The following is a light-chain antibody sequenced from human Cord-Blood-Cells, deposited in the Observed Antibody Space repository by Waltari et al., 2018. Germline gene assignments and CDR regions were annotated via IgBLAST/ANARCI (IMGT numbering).Light chain of an antibody. J-gene: IGKJ5*01. CDR3: QQSYSTPPVT. CDR2: AAS. V-gene: IGKV1-39*01. Sequence: DIQMTQSPSSLSASVGDRVTITCRASQSSSSYLNWYQQKPGKAPKLLIYAASSLQSGVPSRFSGSGSGTDFTLTISSLQPEDVATYYCQQSYSTPPVTFGQGTRLEIK. CDR1: QSSSSY.